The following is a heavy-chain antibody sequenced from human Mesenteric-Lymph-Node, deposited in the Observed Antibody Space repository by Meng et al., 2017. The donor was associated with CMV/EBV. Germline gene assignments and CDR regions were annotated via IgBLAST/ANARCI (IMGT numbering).Heavy chain of an antibody. CDR3: ARDQDTARHYYDSSGYYLTTFVY. J-gene: IGHJ4*02. CDR2: ISAYNGNT. V-gene: IGHV1-18*04. Sequence: GISWGRQAPGQGLEWMGWISAYNGNTNYAQKLQGRVTMTTDTSTSTAYMELRSLRSDDTAVYYCARDQDTARHYYDSSGYYLTTFVYWGQGTLVTVSS. D-gene: IGHD3-22*01. CDR1: G.